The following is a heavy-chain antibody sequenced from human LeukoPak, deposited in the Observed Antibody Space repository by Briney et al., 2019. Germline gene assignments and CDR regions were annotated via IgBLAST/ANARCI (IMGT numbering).Heavy chain of an antibody. CDR2: ISYDGSNK. V-gene: IGHV3-30-3*01. D-gene: IGHD2-15*01. Sequence: GGSLRLSCAASGFTFSSYAMHWVRQAPGKGLEWVAVISYDGSNKYYADSVKGRFTISRDNSKNTLYLQMNSLRAEDTAVYYCARAYCSGGSCYSQLFDYWGQGTLVTVSS. CDR1: GFTFSSYA. J-gene: IGHJ4*02. CDR3: ARAYCSGGSCYSQLFDY.